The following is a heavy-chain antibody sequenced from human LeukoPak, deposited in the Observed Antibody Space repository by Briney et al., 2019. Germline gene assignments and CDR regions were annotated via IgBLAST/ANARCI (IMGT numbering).Heavy chain of an antibody. V-gene: IGHV3-21*01. CDR1: GFTFGSYS. CDR2: ISSSSSYI. Sequence: GGSLRLSCAASGFTFGSYSMNWVRQAPGKGLEWVSSISSSSSYIYYADSVKGRFTISRDNAKNSLYLQMNSLRAEDTAVYYCAREMATSKSDLDAFDIWGQGTMVTVSS. J-gene: IGHJ3*02. CDR3: AREMATSKSDLDAFDI. D-gene: IGHD5-24*01.